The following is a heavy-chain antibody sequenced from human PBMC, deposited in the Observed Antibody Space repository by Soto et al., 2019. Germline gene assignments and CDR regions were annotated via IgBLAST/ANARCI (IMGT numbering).Heavy chain of an antibody. CDR1: GGSISSYY. J-gene: IGHJ4*02. CDR3: ARQLDY. V-gene: IGHV4-59*08. Sequence: SETLSLTCTVSGGSISSYYWSWIRQPPGKGLEWIGYIYYSGSTNYNPSLKSRVTISVDTSKNQFSLKLSSVTAEDTAVYYCARQLDYWGQGSLVTVSS. CDR2: IYYSGST.